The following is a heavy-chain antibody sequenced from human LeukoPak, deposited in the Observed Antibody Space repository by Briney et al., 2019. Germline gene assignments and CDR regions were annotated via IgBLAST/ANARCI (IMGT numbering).Heavy chain of an antibody. CDR3: ARSTIFGVAPYYFDY. CDR1: GGSISSYY. D-gene: IGHD3-3*01. J-gene: IGHJ4*02. CDR2: IYYSGST. V-gene: IGHV4-59*08. Sequence: SETLSLTCTVSGGSISSYYWSWIRQPPGKGLAWIGYIYYSGSTNYNPSLKSRVTISVDTSKNQFSLKLSSVTAADTAVYYCARSTIFGVAPYYFDYWGQGTLVTVSS.